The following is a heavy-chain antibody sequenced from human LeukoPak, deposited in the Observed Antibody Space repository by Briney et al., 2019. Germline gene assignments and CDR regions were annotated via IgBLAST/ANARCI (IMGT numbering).Heavy chain of an antibody. V-gene: IGHV3-74*01. J-gene: IGHJ4*02. CDR1: GFTFSNYW. CDR3: ARGHIVVLTAPDY. CDR2: IKNDGSRT. Sequence: GGSLRLSCAASGFTFSNYWMHWVRQAPGKGLVWVSRIKNDGSRTSYADSVKGRFTISRDNAKNTLYLQMNSLRAEDTAMYYCARGHIVVLTAPDYWGQGTLVTVSS. D-gene: IGHD2-21*02.